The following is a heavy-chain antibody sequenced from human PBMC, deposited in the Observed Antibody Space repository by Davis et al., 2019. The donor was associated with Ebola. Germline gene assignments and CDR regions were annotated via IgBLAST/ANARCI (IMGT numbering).Heavy chain of an antibody. J-gene: IGHJ6*02. CDR1: GGSISSYY. Sequence: MPSETLSLTCTVSGGSISSYYWSWIRQPPGKGLEWIGYIYYSGSTNYNPSLKSRVTISVDTSKNQFSLKLSSVTAADTAVYYCARETVALVRATWYYYGMDVWGQGTTVTVSS. V-gene: IGHV4-59*01. CDR2: IYYSGST. D-gene: IGHD1-26*01. CDR3: ARETVALVRATWYYYGMDV.